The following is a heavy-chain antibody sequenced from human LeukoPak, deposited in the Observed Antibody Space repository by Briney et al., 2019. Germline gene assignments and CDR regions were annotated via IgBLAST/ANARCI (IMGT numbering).Heavy chain of an antibody. D-gene: IGHD5-12*01. CDR1: GFTFSNSW. CDR3: ARDRWLRSVTGQYYYYGMDV. J-gene: IGHJ6*02. V-gene: IGHV3-7*04. Sequence: PGGSLRLSCAASGFTFSNSWMSWVRQAPGKGLEWVANIKQDGSEKNYVDSMKGRFSISRDNAKNSLYLQVNSLRAEDTAVYYCARDRWLRSVTGQYYYYGMDVWGQGTTVTVSS. CDR2: IKQDGSEK.